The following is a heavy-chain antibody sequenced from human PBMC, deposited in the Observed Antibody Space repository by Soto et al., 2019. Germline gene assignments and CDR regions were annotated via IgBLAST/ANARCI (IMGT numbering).Heavy chain of an antibody. V-gene: IGHV1-46*01. CDR1: GYTFSNFY. D-gene: IGHD3-22*01. CDR3: ARADYYGSSGYHLDY. J-gene: IGHJ4*02. CDR2: INPSGGST. Sequence: ASVKVSCKASGYTFSNFYMHWVRQAPGQGLEWMGIINPSGGSTSYAQKFQGRVTMTRDTSTSTVYMELSSLRSEDTAVHYCARADYYGSSGYHLDYWGQGTLVTVSS.